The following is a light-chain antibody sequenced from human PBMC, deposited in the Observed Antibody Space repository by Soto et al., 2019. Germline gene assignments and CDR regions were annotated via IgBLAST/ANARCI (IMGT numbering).Light chain of an antibody. J-gene: IGKJ1*01. CDR1: HSVSSNY. CDR2: DAS. V-gene: IGKV3-20*01. Sequence: EIVLTQSPGTLSLSPGERATLFCRSSHSVSSNYLAWYQQKPGQAPRLLIYDASSRATGIPDRFSGSGSGTDFTLTISRLEPVDFAVYYCQQYGISPTFGQGTKVEIK. CDR3: QQYGISPT.